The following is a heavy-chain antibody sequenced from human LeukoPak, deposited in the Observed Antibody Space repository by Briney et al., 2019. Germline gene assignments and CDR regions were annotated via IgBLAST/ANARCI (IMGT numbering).Heavy chain of an antibody. V-gene: IGHV1-69*13. J-gene: IGHJ4*02. Sequence: GASVKVSCNASGGTFANYAISWVRKAPGQGLEWMGGIIPIFGTGHSAQKFQGRLTITADESTRTTYMELSSLRSDDTAVYYCAKGHDDFRQFDFWGQGTLVIVSS. CDR1: GGTFANYA. D-gene: IGHD3-3*01. CDR3: AKGHDDFRQFDF. CDR2: IIPIFGTG.